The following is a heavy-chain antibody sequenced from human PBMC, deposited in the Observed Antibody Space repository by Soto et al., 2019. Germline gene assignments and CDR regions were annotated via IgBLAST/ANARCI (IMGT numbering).Heavy chain of an antibody. Sequence: PLRLSCPAAGVTFTSYGMHRVRQAPGKGLEWVAVIWYDGSNKYYADSVKGRFTNSRDNSKNTLYLQMNSLRAEDTAVYFCARPRYSGYDYDFDYWGQGTLVTVSS. V-gene: IGHV3-33*01. CDR3: ARPRYSGYDYDFDY. CDR1: GVTFTSYG. CDR2: IWYDGSNK. D-gene: IGHD5-12*01. J-gene: IGHJ4*02.